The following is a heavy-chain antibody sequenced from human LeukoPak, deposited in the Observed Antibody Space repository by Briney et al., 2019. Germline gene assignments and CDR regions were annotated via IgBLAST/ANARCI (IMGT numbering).Heavy chain of an antibody. Sequence: PGGSLRLSCAASAFTFSSYSMSWARKAPGKGPEWLSYITTSSTTKYYADSVKGRFTFSRDDAKNSLSLQMNSLRADDTAVYYCAKEMGYCTGGSCYRWFDSWGQGTLVTISS. CDR2: ITTSSTTK. CDR1: AFTFSSYS. J-gene: IGHJ5*01. D-gene: IGHD2-15*01. V-gene: IGHV3-48*01. CDR3: AKEMGYCTGGSCYRWFDS.